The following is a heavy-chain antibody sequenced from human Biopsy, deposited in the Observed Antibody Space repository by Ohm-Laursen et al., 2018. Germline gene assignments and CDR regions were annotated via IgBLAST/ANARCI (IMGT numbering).Heavy chain of an antibody. J-gene: IGHJ5*02. CDR1: GYSMSTYY. D-gene: IGHD2-2*01. V-gene: IGHV4-59*08. CDR3: ARHRGGMPSSGNWFDH. Sequence: GTLSLTCSVSGYSMSTYYWSWIRQPPGKGLEWIGYIYYSGSTNYNPSLKSQVTISVDMSKNQFSLKLTSVAAADTAVYYCARHRGGMPSSGNWFDHWGQGTLVTVSS. CDR2: IYYSGST.